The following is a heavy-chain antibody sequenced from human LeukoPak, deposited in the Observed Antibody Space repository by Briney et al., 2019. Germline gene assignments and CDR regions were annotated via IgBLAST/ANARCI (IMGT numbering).Heavy chain of an antibody. Sequence: SVKVSCKASGYTFTSYDINWVRQATGQGLEWMGWMNRNSGNTGYAQKFQGRVTITRNTSISTAYMELSSLRSEDTAVYYCARGLVGYDFWSGYPFPFDYWGQGTLVTVSS. V-gene: IGHV1-8*03. CDR2: MNRNSGNT. CDR3: ARGLVGYDFWSGYPFPFDY. J-gene: IGHJ4*02. D-gene: IGHD3-3*01. CDR1: GYTFTSYD.